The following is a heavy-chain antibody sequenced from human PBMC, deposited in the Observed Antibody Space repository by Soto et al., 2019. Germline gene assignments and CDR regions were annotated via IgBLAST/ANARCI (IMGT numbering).Heavy chain of an antibody. CDR1: GFTFSSYE. V-gene: IGHV3-48*03. CDR3: ARSLRITDDSSGYDY. CDR2: ISSSGSTI. D-gene: IGHD3-22*01. Sequence: GGSLRLSCAASGFTFSSYEMNWVRQAPGKGLEWVSYISSSGSTIYYADSVKGRFTISRDNAKNSLYLQMNSLRAGDTAVYYCARSLRITDDSSGYDYWGQGTLVTVSS. J-gene: IGHJ4*02.